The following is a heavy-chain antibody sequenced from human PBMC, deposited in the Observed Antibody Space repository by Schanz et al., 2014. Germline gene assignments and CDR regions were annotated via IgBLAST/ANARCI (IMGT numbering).Heavy chain of an antibody. CDR2: IWNNGVTK. D-gene: IGHD2-15*01. CDR3: ARDRGYCSGGSCLTFDY. Sequence: GQLLESGGGVVQPGTSLILSCSVSGFSLNTYGIHWFRQPAGKGLEWVAVIWNNGVTKYYADSVKGRFTISRDNSKNTLYLQMNTLRAEDTAVYYCARDRGYCSGGSCLTFDYWGQGTLXTVSS. V-gene: IGHV3-33*01. CDR1: GFSLNTYG. J-gene: IGHJ4*02.